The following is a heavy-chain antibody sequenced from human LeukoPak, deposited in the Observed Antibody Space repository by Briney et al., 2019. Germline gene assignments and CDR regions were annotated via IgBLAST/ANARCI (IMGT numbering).Heavy chain of an antibody. V-gene: IGHV3-9*01. D-gene: IGHD3-10*01. CDR2: ISWNSGSI. J-gene: IGHJ4*02. Sequence: PGRSLRLSCAASGFTFDDYGMHWVRQVPGKGLEWVSGISWNSGSIAYVDSVKGRFTISRDNAKNSLYLQMNSLKAEDTALYYCAKDLYYYGSGTFDYWGQGTLVTVSS. CDR3: AKDLYYYGSGTFDY. CDR1: GFTFDDYG.